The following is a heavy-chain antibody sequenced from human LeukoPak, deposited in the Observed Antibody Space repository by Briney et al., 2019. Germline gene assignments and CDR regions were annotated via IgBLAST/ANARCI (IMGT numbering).Heavy chain of an antibody. J-gene: IGHJ4*02. CDR3: ARVGDSSGYYPSYYFDY. CDR1: GYTFTSYG. Sequence: ASVKVSCKASGYTFTSYGISWVRQAPGQGLEWMGWISAYNGNTNYAQKLQGRVTMTTDTSTSTAYMELRSLRSDDTAVYYCARVGDSSGYYPSYYFDYWGQGTLVTVSS. CDR2: ISAYNGNT. D-gene: IGHD3-22*01. V-gene: IGHV1-18*01.